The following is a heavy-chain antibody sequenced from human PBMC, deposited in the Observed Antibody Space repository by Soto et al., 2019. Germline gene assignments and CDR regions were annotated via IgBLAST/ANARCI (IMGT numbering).Heavy chain of an antibody. V-gene: IGHV4-4*08. J-gene: IGHJ3*02. Sequence: SETRSLTCTVSGGCRTTYDWSWIRQPPGKGLEYIAYIDTSGSVKDSPSLKSRLTVSLDTSKNQFSLKLSSVTAADPAVYCCARGIHLGSQGSCDIWGHGTVV. D-gene: IGHD5-18*01. CDR3: ARGIHLGSQGSCDI. CDR2: IDTSGSV. CDR1: GGCRTTYD.